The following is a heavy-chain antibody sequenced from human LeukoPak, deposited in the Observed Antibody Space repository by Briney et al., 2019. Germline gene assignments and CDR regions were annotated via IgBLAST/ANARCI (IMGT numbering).Heavy chain of an antibody. CDR1: GYTFTGYY. J-gene: IGHJ5*02. Sequence: ASVKVSCTASGYTFTGYYIHWVRQAPGQGLEWIGCINSNSCGPNYAQKFQGRVTMTRDTSISSAYMEMTRMRSDDTAVYYCARDVSAGGTNWFDPWGQGTLVTVSS. CDR2: INSNSCGP. CDR3: ARDVSAGGTNWFDP. D-gene: IGHD3-16*01. V-gene: IGHV1-2*02.